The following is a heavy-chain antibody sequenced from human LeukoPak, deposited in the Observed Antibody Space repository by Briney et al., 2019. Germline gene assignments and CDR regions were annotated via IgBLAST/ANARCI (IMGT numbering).Heavy chain of an antibody. CDR3: ARDNDYSDHFSHFDY. J-gene: IGHJ4*02. D-gene: IGHD4-11*01. Sequence: PGGSLRLSCAASGFTFSNYGMRWVRQAPGRWLEWVAVIWYDGSNKYYTDSVKGRFTISRDKSKNTLYLQMNSLRAKDTAVYYCARDNDYSDHFSHFDYWGQETLVTVSS. CDR2: IWYDGSNK. CDR1: GFTFSNYG. V-gene: IGHV3-33*01.